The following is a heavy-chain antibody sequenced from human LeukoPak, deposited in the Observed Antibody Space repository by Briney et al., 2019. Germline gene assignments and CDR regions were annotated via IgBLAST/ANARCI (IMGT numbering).Heavy chain of an antibody. J-gene: IGHJ2*01. D-gene: IGHD4-23*01. Sequence: SETLSFTCTVSGGSISGYYYNWIRQPPGKGLEWIGYIYYSGSTNYNPSLKSRVTISLDTSKNQFSLKLSSVTTADTAVYYCARSVVTLYWYFDLWGRGTLVTVSS. CDR2: IYYSGST. V-gene: IGHV4-59*01. CDR3: ARSVVTLYWYFDL. CDR1: GGSISGYY.